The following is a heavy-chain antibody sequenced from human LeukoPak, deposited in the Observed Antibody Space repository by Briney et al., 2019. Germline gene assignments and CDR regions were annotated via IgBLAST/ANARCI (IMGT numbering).Heavy chain of an antibody. CDR1: GGSFSGYY. V-gene: IGHV4-34*01. J-gene: IGHJ5*02. Sequence: SETLSLTCAVYGGSFSGYYWSWIRQPPGKGLEWIGEIKHSGSTNYNPSLKSRATISIDTSKNQFSLKLSSVTAADTAVYYCATRGGSGPSNWFDPWGQGRLVTVSS. D-gene: IGHD3-10*01. CDR2: IKHSGST. CDR3: ATRGGSGPSNWFDP.